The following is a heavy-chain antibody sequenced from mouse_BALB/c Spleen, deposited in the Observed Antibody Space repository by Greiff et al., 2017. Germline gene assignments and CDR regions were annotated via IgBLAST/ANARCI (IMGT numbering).Heavy chain of an antibody. CDR2: INPSTGYT. J-gene: IGHJ3*01. Sequence: VQLQQSGAELAKPGASVKMSCKASGYTFTSYWMHWVKQRPGQGLEWIGYINPSTGYTEYNQKFKDKATLTADKSSSTAYMQLSSLTSEDSAVYYCASYDGYTWFAYWGQGTLVTVSA. CDR1: GYTFTSYW. D-gene: IGHD2-3*01. V-gene: IGHV1-7*01. CDR3: ASYDGYTWFAY.